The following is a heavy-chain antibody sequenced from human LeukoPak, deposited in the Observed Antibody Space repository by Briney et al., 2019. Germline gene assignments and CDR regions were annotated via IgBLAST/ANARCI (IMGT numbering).Heavy chain of an antibody. CDR2: IYYSGST. CDR1: GGSISSYY. CDR3: ARIPAYDFLRGVNWFDP. D-gene: IGHD3-3*01. J-gene: IGHJ5*02. V-gene: IGHV4-59*12. Sequence: SETLSLTCTVSGGSISSYYWSWIRQPPGKGLEWIGYIYYSGSTNYNPSLKSRVTISVDTPKNQFSLKLSSVTAADTAVYYCARIPAYDFLRGVNWFDPWGQGTLVTVSS.